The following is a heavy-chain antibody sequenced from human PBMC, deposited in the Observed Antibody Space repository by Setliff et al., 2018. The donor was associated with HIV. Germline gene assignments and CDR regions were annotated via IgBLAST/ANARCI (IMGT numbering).Heavy chain of an antibody. CDR3: ARARSDWYNVRPYYFDL. CDR2: FMYTDIHYVNYLN. Sequence: PSETLSLTCAVSGASFVGDNHWSWIRQTPERGLEWIAYFMYTDIHYVNYLNYRNLSLPSRLRISVDKSKNQFSLTLSSVTAADTAVYYCARARSDWYNVRPYYFDLWGQGTPVTVSS. V-gene: IGHV4-30-4*01. D-gene: IGHD6-19*01. CDR1: GASFVGDNH. J-gene: IGHJ4*02.